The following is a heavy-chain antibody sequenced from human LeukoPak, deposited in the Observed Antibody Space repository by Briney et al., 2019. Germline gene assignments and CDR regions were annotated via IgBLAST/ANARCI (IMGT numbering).Heavy chain of an antibody. Sequence: GESLKISCKGSGYRFTNYWIGWVRQMPGKGLEWMGIIYPGDSDTRYSPSFQGQVTISADKSISTAYLKWNSLQASDSAMYYCAREPIGYCSGNSCRNWFDPWGQGTLVTVSS. V-gene: IGHV5-51*01. D-gene: IGHD2-2*01. CDR2: IYPGDSDT. CDR1: GYRFTNYW. J-gene: IGHJ5*02. CDR3: AREPIGYCSGNSCRNWFDP.